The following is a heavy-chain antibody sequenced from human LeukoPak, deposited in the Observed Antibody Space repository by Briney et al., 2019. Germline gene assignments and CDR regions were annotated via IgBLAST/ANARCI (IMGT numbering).Heavy chain of an antibody. CDR1: GFTFSSYG. CDR2: ISGSGGST. V-gene: IGHV3-23*01. CDR3: AKPSLYGDYAVDY. J-gene: IGHJ4*02. Sequence: GGSLRLSCAAFGFTFSSYGMSWVRQAPGKGLEWVSAISGSGGSTYYADSVKGRFTISRDNSKNTPYLQMNSLRAEDTAVYYCAKPSLYGDYAVDYWGQGTLVTVSS. D-gene: IGHD4-17*01.